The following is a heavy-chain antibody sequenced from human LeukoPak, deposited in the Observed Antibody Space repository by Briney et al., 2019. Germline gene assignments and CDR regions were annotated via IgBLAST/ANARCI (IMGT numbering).Heavy chain of an antibody. Sequence: KASETLSLTCTVSGGSISSYYWSWIRQPPGKGLEWIGYIYYSGSTNYNPSLKSRVTISVDTSKNQFSLKLSSVTAADTAVYYCARGGYCSGGSCYPWFDPWGQGTLVTVSS. CDR2: IYYSGST. J-gene: IGHJ5*02. CDR3: ARGGYCSGGSCYPWFDP. D-gene: IGHD2-15*01. CDR1: GGSISSYY. V-gene: IGHV4-59*01.